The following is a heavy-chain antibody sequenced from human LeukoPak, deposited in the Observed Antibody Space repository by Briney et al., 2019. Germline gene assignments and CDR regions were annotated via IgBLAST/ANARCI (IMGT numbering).Heavy chain of an antibody. CDR2: IIPILGIA. CDR3: ARDRDIAAAGVYYFDY. Sequence: ASVKVSCKASGGTFSSYAISWVRQAPGQGLEWMGRIIPILGIANYAQKFQGRVTITADKSTSTAYMELSSLRSEDTAVYYCARDRDIAAAGVYYFDYWGQGTLVTVSS. D-gene: IGHD6-13*01. V-gene: IGHV1-69*04. CDR1: GGTFSSYA. J-gene: IGHJ4*02.